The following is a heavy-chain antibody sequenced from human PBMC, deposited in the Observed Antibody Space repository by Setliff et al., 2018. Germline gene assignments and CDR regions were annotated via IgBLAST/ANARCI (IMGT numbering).Heavy chain of an antibody. D-gene: IGHD5-12*01. CDR3: ARHLWGRWMATSSDYFDY. CDR1: GGSVSSTSHY. CDR2: VYYSGYT. Sequence: ETLSLTCNVSGGSVSSTSHYWGWIRQPPGKGMEWIGSVYYSGYTYYNPSLQSRVTISVDMSNNQFSLKLNSVTADDAAVYYCARHLWGRWMATSSDYFDYWGQGSLVTVSS. V-gene: IGHV4-39*07. J-gene: IGHJ4*02.